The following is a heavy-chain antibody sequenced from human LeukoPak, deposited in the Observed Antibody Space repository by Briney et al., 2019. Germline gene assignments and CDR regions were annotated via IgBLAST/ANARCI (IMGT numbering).Heavy chain of an antibody. V-gene: IGHV3-48*04. Sequence: PGGSLRLSCAASGFPFSDYSMNWVRQAPGKGLEWISWIGISSGNTKYADSVKGRFTISGDNAKNSLYLQMNSLRVEDTAVYYCARDHNYAFDNWGQGTLVTVSS. D-gene: IGHD1-1*01. J-gene: IGHJ4*02. CDR3: ARDHNYAFDN. CDR2: IGISSGNT. CDR1: GFPFSDYS.